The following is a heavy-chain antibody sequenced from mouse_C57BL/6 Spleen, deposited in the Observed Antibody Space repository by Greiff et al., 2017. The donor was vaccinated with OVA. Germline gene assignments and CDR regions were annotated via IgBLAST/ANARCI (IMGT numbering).Heavy chain of an antibody. V-gene: IGHV1-82*01. CDR3: AEYYYGSSRGPD. CDR1: GYAFSSSW. CDR2: IYPGDGDT. D-gene: IGHD1-1*01. J-gene: IGHJ2*01. Sequence: VKLVESGPELVKPGASVKISCKASGYAFSSSWMNWVKQRPGKGLEWIGRIYPGDGDTNYNGKFKGKATLTADKSSSTAYMQLSSLTAEDSVVCVCAEYYYGSSRGPDWGQGTTLTVAS.